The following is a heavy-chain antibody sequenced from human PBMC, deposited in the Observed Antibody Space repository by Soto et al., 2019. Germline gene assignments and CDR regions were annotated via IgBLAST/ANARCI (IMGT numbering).Heavy chain of an antibody. D-gene: IGHD5-18*01. CDR3: AHRGGHSYGYGY. V-gene: IGHV2-5*02. Sequence: QITLKESGPTLVKPTQTLTLTCTFSGFSLSTSGVGVGWIRQSPAKGLEWLALIYWDDDKRYSPSLKSRLTITKDTSTNQVVLTMTNMDAVDTATYYCAHRGGHSYGYGYWGKGILVTVSS. CDR1: GFSLSTSGVG. J-gene: IGHJ4*02. CDR2: IYWDDDK.